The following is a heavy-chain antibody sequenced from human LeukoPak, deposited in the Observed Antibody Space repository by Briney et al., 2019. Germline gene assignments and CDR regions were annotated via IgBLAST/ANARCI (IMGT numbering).Heavy chain of an antibody. D-gene: IGHD3-3*01. V-gene: IGHV3-74*01. Sequence: GGTLRLSCAVSGFTFSSYYMHWVRQAQGKGLVWVSRINGVGSDRIYSDSVQGRFTISRDNAKNTVYLQMNSLRDEDTALYYCTRDWHHYDFVSWGQGTLVTVSS. CDR1: GFTFSSYY. CDR2: INGVGSDR. J-gene: IGHJ5*01. CDR3: TRDWHHYDFVS.